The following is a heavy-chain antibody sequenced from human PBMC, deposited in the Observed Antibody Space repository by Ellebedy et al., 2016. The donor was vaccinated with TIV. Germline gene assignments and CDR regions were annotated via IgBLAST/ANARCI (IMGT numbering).Heavy chain of an antibody. CDR2: INPSNGGT. CDR3: ARAKTMIRGVGGGFDP. CDR1: GYTFTSYY. D-gene: IGHD3-10*01. V-gene: IGHV1-46*01. J-gene: IGHJ5*02. Sequence: AASVKVSCKASGYTFTSYYLHWVRQAPGHGLRWMGIINPSNGGTNYAQKFQGRITMTRDTSTSTVYMELSSLRSEDTAVYYCARAKTMIRGVGGGFDPWGQGTLVTVSS.